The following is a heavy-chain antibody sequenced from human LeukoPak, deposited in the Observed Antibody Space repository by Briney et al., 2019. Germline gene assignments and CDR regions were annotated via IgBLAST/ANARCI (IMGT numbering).Heavy chain of an antibody. Sequence: SETLSLTCTVSGGSISSYYWSWIRQPPGKGLEWIGYIYYSGSTNYNPSLKSRVTISVDTSKNQFSLKLSSVTAADTAVYYCARVMVRGGAFDIWGQGTMVTVPS. J-gene: IGHJ3*02. CDR3: ARVMVRGGAFDI. CDR2: IYYSGST. D-gene: IGHD3-10*01. CDR1: GGSISSYY. V-gene: IGHV4-59*01.